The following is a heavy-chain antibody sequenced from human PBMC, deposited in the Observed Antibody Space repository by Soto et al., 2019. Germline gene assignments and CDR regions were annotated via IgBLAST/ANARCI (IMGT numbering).Heavy chain of an antibody. J-gene: IGHJ4*02. CDR1: GFTFSSYS. CDR2: ISSSSSYI. D-gene: IGHD1-26*01. Sequence: EVQLVESGGGLVKPGGSLRLSCAASGFTFSSYSMNWVRQAPGKGLEWVSSISSSSSYIYYADSVKGRFTISRDNAKNSLYLQMNSLRAEDTAVYYCARDRALGSYRPGVFDYWGQGTLVTVSS. CDR3: ARDRALGSYRPGVFDY. V-gene: IGHV3-21*01.